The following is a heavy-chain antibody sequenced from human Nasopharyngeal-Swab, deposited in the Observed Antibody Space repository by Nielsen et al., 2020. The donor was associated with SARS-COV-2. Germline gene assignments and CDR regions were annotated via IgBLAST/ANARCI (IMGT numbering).Heavy chain of an antibody. D-gene: IGHD1-26*01. CDR1: GFTFSSFG. Sequence: GGSLRLSCAASGFTFSSFGMHWVRPLPGKGLEWVAFTRYDGSNQYYTDSVKGRFTISRDNSNNMLYLQMKNLTAEDTALYYCVIEAVGVDPGYIHHWGQGTLVTVSS. V-gene: IGHV3-30*02. J-gene: IGHJ1*01. CDR2: TRYDGSNQ. CDR3: VIEAVGVDPGYIHH.